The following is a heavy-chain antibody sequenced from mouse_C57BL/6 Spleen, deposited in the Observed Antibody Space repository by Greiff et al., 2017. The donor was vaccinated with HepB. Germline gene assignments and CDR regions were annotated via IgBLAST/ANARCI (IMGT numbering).Heavy chain of an antibody. CDR1: GFTFKDDY. V-gene: IGHV14-4*01. CDR3: TTQLYNYYAMDY. D-gene: IGHD2-1*01. CDR2: IDPENGDT. J-gene: IGHJ4*01. Sequence: VQLQQSGAELVRPGASVKLSCTASGFTFKDDYMHWVMPRPKHGLEWIGCIDPENGDTEYASKFQGKATITADTSSNTAYLQLSSLTSEDTAVYYCTTQLYNYYAMDYWGQGTSVTVSS.